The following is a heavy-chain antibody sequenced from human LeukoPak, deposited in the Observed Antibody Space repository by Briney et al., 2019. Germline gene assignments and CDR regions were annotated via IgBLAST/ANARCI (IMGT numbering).Heavy chain of an antibody. D-gene: IGHD3-22*01. V-gene: IGHV4-30-4*01. Sequence: SQTLSLTCTVSGGSISSGDYYWSWIRQPPGEGLEWIAYMYYSGSTYYNPSLKSRVTMSADTSKNQLSLKLSSVTAADTAVYYCARPYYYDSRIDPWGQGILVTVSS. J-gene: IGHJ5*02. CDR1: GGSISSGDYY. CDR3: ARPYYYDSRIDP. CDR2: MYYSGST.